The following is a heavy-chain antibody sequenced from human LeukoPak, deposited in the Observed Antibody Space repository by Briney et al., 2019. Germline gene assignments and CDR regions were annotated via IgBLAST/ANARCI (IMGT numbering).Heavy chain of an antibody. CDR2: IYYSGST. J-gene: IGHJ4*02. Sequence: PSETLSLTCSVSGGSISTYYWTWIRQPPGKGLEWIGYIYYSGSTNYNPSLKSRVTISLDTSKNQFSLKLSSVTAADTAVYYCAMSITMIIVIIKRPPTIDYWGQGTLVTVSS. V-gene: IGHV4-59*12. CDR3: AMSITMIIVIIKRPPTIDY. D-gene: IGHD3-22*01. CDR1: GGSISTYY.